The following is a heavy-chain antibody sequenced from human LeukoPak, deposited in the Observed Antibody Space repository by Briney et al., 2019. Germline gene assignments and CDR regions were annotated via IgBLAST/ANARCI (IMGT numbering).Heavy chain of an antibody. V-gene: IGHV4-30-4*01. D-gene: IGHD3-9*01. Sequence: SETLSLTCTVSGGSISSGDYYWSWIRQPPGKGLEWIGYIYYSGSTYYNPSLKSRVTISVDTSKNQFSLKLSSVTAADTAVYYCAGTYYDILTGYYRGAFDIWGQGTMVTVSS. CDR3: AGTYYDILTGYYRGAFDI. CDR2: IYYSGST. CDR1: GGSISSGDYY. J-gene: IGHJ3*02.